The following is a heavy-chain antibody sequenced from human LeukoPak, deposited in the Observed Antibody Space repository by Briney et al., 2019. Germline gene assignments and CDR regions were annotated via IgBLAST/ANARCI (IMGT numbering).Heavy chain of an antibody. J-gene: IGHJ6*03. CDR2: INHSGST. Sequence: SETLSLTCAVYGGSFSGYYWSWIRQPPGKELEWIGKINHSGSTNYNPSLKSRVTISVDTSKNQFSLKLSSVTAADTAVYYCARHLSGSYSRYYYYMDVWGKGTTVTVSS. V-gene: IGHV4-34*01. CDR1: GGSFSGYY. D-gene: IGHD1-26*01. CDR3: ARHLSGSYSRYYYYMDV.